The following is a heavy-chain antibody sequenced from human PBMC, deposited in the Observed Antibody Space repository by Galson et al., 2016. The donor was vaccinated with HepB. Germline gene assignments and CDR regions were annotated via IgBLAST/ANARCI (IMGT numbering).Heavy chain of an antibody. J-gene: IGHJ5*02. D-gene: IGHD2-21*01. CDR3: ARGFCDVDCPKHNWFDP. V-gene: IGHV4-61*02. Sequence: TLSLTCTVSGDSISGDGYFWTWIRQPAGKELEWIGRVYTNGNSNSNPSLAGRVAISLDTSRNEFSLHLGSVTAADTAVYYCARGFCDVDCPKHNWFDPWGEGILVTVSS. CDR1: GDSISGDGYF. CDR2: VYTNGNS.